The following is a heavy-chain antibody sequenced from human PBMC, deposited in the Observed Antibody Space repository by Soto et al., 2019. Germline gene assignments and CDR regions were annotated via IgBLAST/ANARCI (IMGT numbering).Heavy chain of an antibody. V-gene: IGHV3-74*01. Sequence: GGSLRLSCAASGFTFSSYWMHWVRQAPGKGLVWVSRINSDGSSTNYADSVKGRFTISRDNAKNTLYLQMNSLRAEDTAVYYCAREAPVAVTYHWGQGTLVTVSS. CDR3: AREAPVAVTYH. J-gene: IGHJ5*02. D-gene: IGHD6-19*01. CDR2: INSDGSST. CDR1: GFTFSSYW.